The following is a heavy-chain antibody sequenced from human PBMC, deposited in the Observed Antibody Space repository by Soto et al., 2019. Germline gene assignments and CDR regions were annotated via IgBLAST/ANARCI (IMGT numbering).Heavy chain of an antibody. J-gene: IGHJ6*02. CDR1: GFTFTSHT. V-gene: IGHV3-21*01. CDR2: VSSSSTYI. CDR3: ARGIEWLVGGMDV. Sequence: EVRLVESGGGLVKPGGSLRLSCAASGFTFTSHTINWVRQAPGKGLEWVSSVSSSSTYIYYADSVKGRFTISRDNAKNSVYLEMSSLSAEDTAVYYCARGIEWLVGGMDVWGQGTTVTVSS. D-gene: IGHD3-3*01.